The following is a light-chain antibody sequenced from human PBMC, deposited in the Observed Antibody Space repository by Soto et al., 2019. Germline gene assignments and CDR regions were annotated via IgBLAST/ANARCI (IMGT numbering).Light chain of an antibody. CDR1: QRLLHSNGNTF. V-gene: IGKV2-28*01. CDR2: LGS. J-gene: IGKJ2*01. CDR3: MQDLKTPYT. Sequence: DIVMTQSPPSLTVTPGEPASISCSSSQRLLHSNGNTFLDWYLQKPGQSPQLLIYLGSNRATGVPDRVSGSEAGTDFTLKISRVEAEDVGVYYCMQDLKTPYTFGQGTRLEIK.